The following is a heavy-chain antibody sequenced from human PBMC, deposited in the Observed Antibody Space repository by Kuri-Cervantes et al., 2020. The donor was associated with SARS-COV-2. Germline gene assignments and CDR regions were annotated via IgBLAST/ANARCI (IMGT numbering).Heavy chain of an antibody. CDR2: IFYSGST. J-gene: IGHJ4*02. V-gene: IGHV4-59*11. CDR3: ARLRQLEEGY. Sequence: SETLSLTCTVSGGSISGHYWSWIRQPPGKGLEWIGNIFYSGSTNYNPSLKSRVTMSVATSKNQFSLKLSSVTAADTAVYYCARLRQLEEGYWGQGTLFNRLL. CDR1: GGSISGHY. D-gene: IGHD1-1*01.